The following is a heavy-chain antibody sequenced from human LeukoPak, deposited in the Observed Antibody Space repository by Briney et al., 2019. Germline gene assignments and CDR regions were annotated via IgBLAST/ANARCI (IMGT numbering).Heavy chain of an antibody. CDR3: AKDQSQ. CDR2: ISYDGSNK. Sequence: RALRLPCAASGFPFSSYAMHWVRQAPGKGLEWVSVISYDGSNKYYADSVKGRFTISRDNSKNPLYLQINSLRPEDTAVYYCAKDQSQWGQGTLVIVSS. CDR1: GFPFSSYA. J-gene: IGHJ4*02. V-gene: IGHV3-30-3*01.